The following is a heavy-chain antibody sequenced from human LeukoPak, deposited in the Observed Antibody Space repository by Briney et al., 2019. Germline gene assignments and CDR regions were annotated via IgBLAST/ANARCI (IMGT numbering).Heavy chain of an antibody. CDR3: AKVAASARYYYYMDV. CDR2: INTDGSST. V-gene: IGHV3-74*01. D-gene: IGHD6-13*01. Sequence: GGSLRLSCAASGFTFSSYWMHWVRQAPGKGLVWVSRINTDGSSTSYADSVKGRFTISRDNAKNTLYLQMNSLRAEDTAVYYCAKVAASARYYYYMDVWGKGTTVTVSS. CDR1: GFTFSSYW. J-gene: IGHJ6*03.